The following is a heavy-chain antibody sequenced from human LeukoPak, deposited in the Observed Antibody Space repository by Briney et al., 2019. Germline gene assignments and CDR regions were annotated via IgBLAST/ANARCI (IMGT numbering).Heavy chain of an antibody. J-gene: IGHJ4*02. D-gene: IGHD5-12*01. V-gene: IGHV4-39*07. CDR2: IYYSGST. CDR1: GGSISSSSYY. CDR3: ARTNILDEEWLRAEFDY. Sequence: SETLSLTCTVSGGSISSSSYYWGWIRQPPGKGLEWIGSIYYSGSTYYNPSLKSRVTISVDTSKNQFSLKLSSVTAADTAVYYCARTNILDEEWLRAEFDYWGQGTLVTVSS.